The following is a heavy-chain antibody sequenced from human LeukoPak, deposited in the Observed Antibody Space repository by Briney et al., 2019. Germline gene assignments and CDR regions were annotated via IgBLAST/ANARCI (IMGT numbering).Heavy chain of an antibody. CDR2: ISAIGGNT. CDR1: GFTFSSYA. Sequence: HPGGSLRLSCAASGFTFSSYAMNWVRQDPGKGLEWVSLISAIGGNTYYADSVRGRFTISRDNSKNTLSLQMNSLRAEDTAVYYCAKDVRVGGGGMDVWGQGTPVTVSS. J-gene: IGHJ6*02. CDR3: AKDVRVGGGGMDV. V-gene: IGHV3-23*01. D-gene: IGHD1-26*01.